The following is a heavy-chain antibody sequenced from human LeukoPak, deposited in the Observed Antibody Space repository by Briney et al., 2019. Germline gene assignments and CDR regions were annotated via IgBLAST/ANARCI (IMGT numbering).Heavy chain of an antibody. J-gene: IGHJ4*02. V-gene: IGHV3-23*01. D-gene: IGHD5-24*01. CDR3: AKEPRDGYNLPFDY. CDR1: GFTFRNYA. CDR2: ISGSASDT. Sequence: GGSLRLSCVASGFTFRNYAMSWVRQAPGKGLESVSTISGSASDTHYADSVKGRFTISRDNAKNTLYLQMNGLRAEDTAVYYCAKEPRDGYNLPFDYWGQGTLVTVSS.